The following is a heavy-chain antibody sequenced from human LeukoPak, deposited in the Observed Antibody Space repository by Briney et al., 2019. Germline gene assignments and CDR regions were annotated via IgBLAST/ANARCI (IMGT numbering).Heavy chain of an antibody. CDR3: ARARDTNPFDY. Sequence: PSETLSLTCTVSGGSISSADYYWSWIRQPPGKGLEWIGYIYYSGSTYYNPSPKSRVTLSVDTSNNQFSLRLSSVTAADTAVYYCARARDTNPFDYWGQGTLVTVSS. CDR1: GGSISSADYY. J-gene: IGHJ4*02. CDR2: IYYSGST. V-gene: IGHV4-30-4*08. D-gene: IGHD5-24*01.